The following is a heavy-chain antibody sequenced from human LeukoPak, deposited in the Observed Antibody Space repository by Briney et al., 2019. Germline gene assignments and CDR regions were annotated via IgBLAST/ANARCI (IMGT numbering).Heavy chain of an antibody. D-gene: IGHD2-2*02. CDR2: ISSSGSTI. CDR1: GFTFSSYE. CDR3: ARDGGYCSSTSCYTEDYYYYGMDV. V-gene: IGHV3-48*03. Sequence: AGGSLRLSCAASGFTFSSYEMNRVRQAPGKGLEWVSYISSSGSTIYYADSVKGRFTISRDNAKNSLYLQMNSLRAEDTAVYYCARDGGYCSSTSCYTEDYYYYGMDVWGQGTTVTVSS. J-gene: IGHJ6*02.